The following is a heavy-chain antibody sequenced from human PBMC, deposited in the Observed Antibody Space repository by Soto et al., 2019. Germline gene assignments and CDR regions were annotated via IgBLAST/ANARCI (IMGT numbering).Heavy chain of an antibody. CDR3: ARVLSSSSFYYYYGMDV. D-gene: IGHD6-6*01. CDR1: GYTFTSYA. J-gene: IGHJ6*02. Sequence: ASVKVSCKASGYTFTSYAMHWLRQAPGQRLEWMGWINAGNGNTKYSQKFQGRVTITRDTSASTAYMELSSLRSEDTAVYYCARVLSSSSFYYYYGMDVWGQGTTVTASS. CDR2: INAGNGNT. V-gene: IGHV1-3*01.